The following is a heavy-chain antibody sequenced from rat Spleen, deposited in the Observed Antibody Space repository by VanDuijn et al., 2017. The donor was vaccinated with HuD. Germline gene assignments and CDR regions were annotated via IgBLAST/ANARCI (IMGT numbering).Heavy chain of an antibody. CDR3: ARLTIGS. CDR2: ISSGGST. V-gene: IGHV2-6*01. J-gene: IGHJ2*01. Sequence: QVQLKESGPGLVQPSQTLSLTCTVSGFSLTSYTVSWVRQPPGKGLEWIAAISSGGSTYYNSALKFRLSISRDTSKSQVFLKMNSLQTEDTAMYFCARLTIGSWGQGVMVTVSS. D-gene: IGHD1-3*01. CDR1: GFSLTSYT.